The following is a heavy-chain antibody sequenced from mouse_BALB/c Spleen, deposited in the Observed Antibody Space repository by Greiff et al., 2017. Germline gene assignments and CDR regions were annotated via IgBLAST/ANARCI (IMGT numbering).Heavy chain of an antibody. CDR2: INPSNGGT. CDR3: TRSGYQAWFAY. J-gene: IGHJ3*01. Sequence: QVQLKQPGAELVKPGASVKLSCKASGYTFTSYYMYWVKQRPGQGLEWIGGINPSNGGTNFNEKFKSKATLTVDKSSSTAYMQLSSLTSEDSAVYYCTRSGYQAWFAYWGQGTLVTVSA. D-gene: IGHD3-1*01. V-gene: IGHV1S81*02. CDR1: GYTFTSYY.